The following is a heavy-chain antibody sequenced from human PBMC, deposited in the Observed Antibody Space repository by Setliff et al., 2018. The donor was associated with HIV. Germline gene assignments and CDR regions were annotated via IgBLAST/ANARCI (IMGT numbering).Heavy chain of an antibody. CDR3: AIYYTGIGGRGI. J-gene: IGHJ4*02. CDR2: IYHSGTA. CDR1: GGSFTGDY. V-gene: IGHV4-34*10. Sequence: SETLSLTCAVYGGSFTGDYWSWIRQPPGKGLEWLGEIYHSGTANYNSSLKSRITMSVDTSKNQFSLKLTSVTAADTAQYFCAIYYTGIGGRGIWGQGTLVTVSS. D-gene: IGHD1-26*01.